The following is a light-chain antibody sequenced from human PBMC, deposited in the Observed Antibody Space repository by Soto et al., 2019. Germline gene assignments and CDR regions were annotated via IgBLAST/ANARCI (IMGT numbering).Light chain of an antibody. CDR3: QQYNSYPRT. CDR1: QSVSNN. V-gene: IGKV3-15*01. CDR2: GAS. J-gene: IGKJ1*01. Sequence: EIVLTQSPATLSVSPGERATLSCRASQSVSNNLAWFQQKPGQAPRLLIYGASTRATGFPARFSGSGSGTEFTLTISSLQSEDFATYYCQQYNSYPRTFGRGTKVDI.